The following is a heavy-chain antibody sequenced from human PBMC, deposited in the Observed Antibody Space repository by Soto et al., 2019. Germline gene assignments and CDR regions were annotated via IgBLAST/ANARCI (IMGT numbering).Heavy chain of an antibody. D-gene: IGHD5-18*01. CDR2: ISHSGST. V-gene: IGHV4-34*01. CDR1: GGSFNEYY. Sequence: TSETLSLTCAVFGGSFNEYYWSWIRQPPGRGLEWIGEISHSGSTNYNPSLKSRVTISVDTSKNHFSLKLGSVIAADTAVYYCGRVTFTAFYYYAMDVWGQGTTVTVSS. J-gene: IGHJ6*02. CDR3: GRVTFTAFYYYAMDV.